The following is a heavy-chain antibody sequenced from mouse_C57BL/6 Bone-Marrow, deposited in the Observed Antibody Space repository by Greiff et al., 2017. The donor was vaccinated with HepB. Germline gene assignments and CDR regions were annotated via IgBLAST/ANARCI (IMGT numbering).Heavy chain of an antibody. V-gene: IGHV1-54*01. J-gene: IGHJ4*01. CDR1: GYAFTNYL. CDR2: INPGSGGT. Sequence: VKLQESGAELVRPGTSVKVSCKASGYAFTNYLIEWVKQRPGQGLEWIGVINPGSGGTNYNEKFKGKATLTADKSSSTAYMQLSSLTSEDSAVYFCARWGVTTGDYYAMDYWGQGTSVTVSS. CDR3: ARWGVTTGDYYAMDY. D-gene: IGHD2-2*01.